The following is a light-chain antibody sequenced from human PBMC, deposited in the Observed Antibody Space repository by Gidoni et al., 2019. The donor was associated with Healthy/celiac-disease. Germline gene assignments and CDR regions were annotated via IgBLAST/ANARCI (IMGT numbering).Light chain of an antibody. J-gene: IGKJ1*01. CDR3: QQYGSSPWT. Sequence: DIVLTHPPGSLSLSPGERATLSCRASQSVSSSYLAWYQQKPGQAPRLLIYGASSRAPGIPDRFSGSGSGTDFTLTISRLEPEDFAVYYCQQYGSSPWTFGQGTKVEIK. CDR2: GAS. V-gene: IGKV3-20*01. CDR1: QSVSSSY.